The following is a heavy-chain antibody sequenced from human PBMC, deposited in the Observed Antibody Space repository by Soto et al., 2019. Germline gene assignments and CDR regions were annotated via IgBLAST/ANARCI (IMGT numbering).Heavy chain of an antibody. V-gene: IGHV1-69*13. Sequence: VASVKVSCKASGGTFSSYAISWVRQAPGQGLEWMGGIIPIFGTANYAQKFQGRVTITADESTSTAYMELSSLRSEDTAVYYCARGAKIFGVVNKSYYYYGMDVWGQGTTVTVSS. D-gene: IGHD3-3*01. CDR3: ARGAKIFGVVNKSYYYYGMDV. CDR2: IIPIFGTA. J-gene: IGHJ6*02. CDR1: GGTFSSYA.